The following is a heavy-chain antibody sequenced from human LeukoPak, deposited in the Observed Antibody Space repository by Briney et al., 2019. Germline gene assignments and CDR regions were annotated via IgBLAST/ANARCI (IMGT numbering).Heavy chain of an antibody. CDR1: GYTFTSYD. D-gene: IGHD6-13*01. J-gene: IGHJ4*02. CDR2: MNPNSGNT. CDR3: ARGSAAAYYLFDY. V-gene: IGHV1-8*01. Sequence: ASVKVSCKASGYTFTSYDINWVRQATGQGLEWMGWMNPNSGNTGYAQKFQGRVTMTRNTSISTAYMELSSLRSEDTTVYYCARGSAAAYYLFDYWGQGTLVTVSS.